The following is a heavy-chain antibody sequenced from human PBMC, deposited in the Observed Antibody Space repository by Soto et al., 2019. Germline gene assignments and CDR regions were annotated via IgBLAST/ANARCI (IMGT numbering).Heavy chain of an antibody. J-gene: IGHJ6*02. CDR3: ARDTAVAGYYYYYGMDV. D-gene: IGHD6-19*01. CDR2: INPNSGGT. CDR1: GYTFTGYY. V-gene: IGHV1-2*04. Sequence: QVQLVQSGAEVKKPGASVKVSCKASGYTFTGYYMHWVRQAPGQGLECMGWINPNSGGTNYAKKYQSWVTMTRDTSFSTAYMELSRLRSDDTAVYYCARDTAVAGYYYYYGMDVWGQGTTVTVS.